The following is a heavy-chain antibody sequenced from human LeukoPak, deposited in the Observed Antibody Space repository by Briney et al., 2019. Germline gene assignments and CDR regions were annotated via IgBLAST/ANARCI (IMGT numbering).Heavy chain of an antibody. CDR2: ISYDVSNK. CDR1: GFTFSSYA. V-gene: IGHV3-30-3*01. Sequence: PGGSLRLSCAASGFTFSSYAMHWVRQTPGKGLEWVAVISYDVSNKYYADSVKGRFTISRDKSKNTLYLQMNSLRAEDTAVYYCARDGWEYSSSWPTLLKFDYWGQGTLVTVSS. J-gene: IGHJ4*02. D-gene: IGHD6-13*01. CDR3: ARDGWEYSSSWPTLLKFDY.